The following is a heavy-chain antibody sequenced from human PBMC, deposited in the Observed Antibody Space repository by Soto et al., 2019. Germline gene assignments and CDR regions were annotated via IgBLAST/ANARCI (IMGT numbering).Heavy chain of an antibody. J-gene: IGHJ3*02. CDR1: GYTFTSYA. Sequence: ASVNVSCKASGYTFTSYAMHWVRQAPGQRLEWMGWINAGNGNTKYSQKFQGRVTITRDTSASTAYMELSSLRSEDTAVYYCAFLPYQPLHPRDAFDIWGQGTMVTVSS. V-gene: IGHV1-3*01. D-gene: IGHD2-2*01. CDR3: AFLPYQPLHPRDAFDI. CDR2: INAGNGNT.